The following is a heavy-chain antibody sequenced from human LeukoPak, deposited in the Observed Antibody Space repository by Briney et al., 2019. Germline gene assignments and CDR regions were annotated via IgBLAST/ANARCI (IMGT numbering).Heavy chain of an antibody. CDR1: GFTFSSYA. CDR2: ISGSGGST. V-gene: IGHV3-23*01. Sequence: GGSLRLSCAASGFTFSSYAMNWVRQAPGKGLEWVSAISGSGGSTYYADSVKGRFTISRDNAKNSLYLQVNSLRAEDTAIYYCARDLGSYTSGWYMGFDYWGQGTLVTVSS. J-gene: IGHJ4*02. D-gene: IGHD6-19*01. CDR3: ARDLGSYTSGWYMGFDY.